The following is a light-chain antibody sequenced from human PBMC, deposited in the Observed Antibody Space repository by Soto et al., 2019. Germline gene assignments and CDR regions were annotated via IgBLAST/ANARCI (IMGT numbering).Light chain of an antibody. V-gene: IGKV3D-20*02. Sequence: EIAMTQSPATLSVSPGERATLSCRASQNISSNYLAWYQQKPGQAPRLFIYGASGRATGIPARISGSGSGTDFTLTIGGLEPEDFAIYYCQKRGNWPQFGQGTRLEIK. CDR1: QNISSNY. J-gene: IGKJ5*01. CDR3: QKRGNWPQ. CDR2: GAS.